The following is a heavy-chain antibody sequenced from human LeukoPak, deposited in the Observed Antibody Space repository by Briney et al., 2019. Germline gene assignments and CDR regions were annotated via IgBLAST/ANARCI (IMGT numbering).Heavy chain of an antibody. V-gene: IGHV3-30-3*01. D-gene: IGHD5-12*01. CDR3: ARGEFSGLDY. J-gene: IGHJ4*02. CDR2: ILYDGGNA. CDR1: GFTFSSYA. Sequence: PGVSLRLSCAASGFTFSSYAMHWVRQAPGKGLEWVAVILYDGGNAHYADSVRGRFTISRDNPKNTLWLQMNSLTPDDTAVYYCARGEFSGLDYWGQGTLVTVSS.